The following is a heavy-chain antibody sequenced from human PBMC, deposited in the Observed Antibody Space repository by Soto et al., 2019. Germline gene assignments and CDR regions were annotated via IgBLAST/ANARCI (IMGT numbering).Heavy chain of an antibody. V-gene: IGHV3-15*01. J-gene: IGHJ4*02. D-gene: IGHD4-17*01. Sequence: GGSLRLSCAASGFTFSNAWMSWVRQAPGKGLEWVGRIKSKTDGGTTDYAAPVKGRFTISRDDSKNTLYLQMNSLKTEDTAVYYCTRGFYGDYVNFGWGIDYWCQGPLVTVSS. CDR3: TRGFYGDYVNFGWGIDY. CDR1: GFTFSNAW. CDR2: IKSKTDGGTT.